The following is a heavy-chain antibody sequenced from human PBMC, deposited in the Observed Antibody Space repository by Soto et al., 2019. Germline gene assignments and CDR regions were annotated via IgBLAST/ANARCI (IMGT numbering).Heavy chain of an antibody. CDR1: GFTFSSYA. J-gene: IGHJ4*02. D-gene: IGHD4-17*01. CDR2: ISYDGSNK. Sequence: QVQLVESGGGVVQPGRSLRLSCAASGFTFSSYAMHWVRQAPGKGLEWVAVISYDGSNKYYADSVKGRFTISRDNSKNTLYLQMNSLRAEDTAVYYCARDTPFGYGDYFDYWGQGTLVTVSS. V-gene: IGHV3-30-3*01. CDR3: ARDTPFGYGDYFDY.